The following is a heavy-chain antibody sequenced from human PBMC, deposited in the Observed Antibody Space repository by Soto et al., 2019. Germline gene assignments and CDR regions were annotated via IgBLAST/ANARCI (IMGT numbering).Heavy chain of an antibody. Sequence: GESLKISCAASGFTFSSYGMHWVRQAPGKGLEWVAVIWYDVSNKYYADSVKGRFTISRDNSKNTLYLQMNSLRAEDTAVYYCARDSPRYYYDSSGYFDYWGQGTLVTVSS. V-gene: IGHV3-33*01. CDR3: ARDSPRYYYDSSGYFDY. D-gene: IGHD3-22*01. CDR2: IWYDVSNK. CDR1: GFTFSSYG. J-gene: IGHJ4*02.